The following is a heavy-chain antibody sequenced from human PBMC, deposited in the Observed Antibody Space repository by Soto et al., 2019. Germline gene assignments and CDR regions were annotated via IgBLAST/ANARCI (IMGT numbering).Heavy chain of an antibody. CDR2: ISTYNDNT. D-gene: IGHD3-10*01. Sequence: QVQLVQSGAEVKKPGASVKVSCKVSGDSFSNYGFTWVRQAPGQGLEWMGWISTYNDNTNYAQNLQGRVTMTTDTSTTTVYMKLRSLRSEDTAVCYWGRVMVRLFGSGSSRPYGLDVWGQGTTVTVPS. V-gene: IGHV1-18*01. CDR1: GDSFSNYG. CDR3: GRVMVRLFGSGSSRPYGLDV. J-gene: IGHJ6*02.